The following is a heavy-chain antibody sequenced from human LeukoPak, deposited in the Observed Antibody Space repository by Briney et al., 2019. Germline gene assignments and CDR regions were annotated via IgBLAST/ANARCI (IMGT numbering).Heavy chain of an antibody. J-gene: IGHJ6*02. D-gene: IGHD4-17*01. CDR1: GFTVSSNY. V-gene: IGHV3-53*01. Sequence: PGGSLRLSCAASGFTVSSNYMSWVRQAPGKGLEWVSVIYSGGSTYYADSVKGRFTIPRDNSKNTLYLQMNSLRAEDTAVYYCARDVYGDYGMDVWGQGTTVTVSS. CDR2: IYSGGST. CDR3: ARDVYGDYGMDV.